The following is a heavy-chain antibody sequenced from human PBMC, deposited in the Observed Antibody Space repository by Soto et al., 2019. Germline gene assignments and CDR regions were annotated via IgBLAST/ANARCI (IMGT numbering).Heavy chain of an antibody. D-gene: IGHD3-3*01. CDR2: IYRSGNT. V-gene: IGHV3-66*01. J-gene: IGHJ4*02. CDR1: GFTVSSSY. CDR3: ARIRNDFAFDY. Sequence: GSLRLSCAASGFTVSSSYMSWVRQAPGKGLEWVSVIYRSGNTYHADSVKGRFTTSRDNSKNTLFLQMTSLRGEDTAVYYCARIRNDFAFDYWGQGTLVTVSS.